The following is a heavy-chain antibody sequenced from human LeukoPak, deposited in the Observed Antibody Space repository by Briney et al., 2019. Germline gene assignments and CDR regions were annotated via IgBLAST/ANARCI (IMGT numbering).Heavy chain of an antibody. CDR1: GFTFSSYA. CDR2: ISGSGGST. Sequence: GGSLRLSCAASGFTFSSYALGWVRQAPGKGLEWVSAISGSGGSTYYADSVKGRFTISRDNSKNTLYLQMNSLRAEDTAVYYCAKDRSYSHPNWFDPWGQGTLVTVSS. CDR3: AKDRSYSHPNWFDP. V-gene: IGHV3-23*01. D-gene: IGHD6-13*01. J-gene: IGHJ5*02.